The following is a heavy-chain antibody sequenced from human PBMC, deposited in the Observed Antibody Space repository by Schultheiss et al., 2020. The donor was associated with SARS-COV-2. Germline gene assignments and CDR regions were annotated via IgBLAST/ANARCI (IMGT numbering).Heavy chain of an antibody. CDR1: GGSFSGYY. V-gene: IGHV4-34*01. CDR3: ARETTYYNDNSGPLGV. D-gene: IGHD3-22*01. J-gene: IGHJ6*02. CDR2: ITHSGSA. Sequence: SETLSLTCAVYGGSFSGYYWSWIRQPPGEGLEWIGEITHSGSANYNPSLKSRVTISVDTSKNQFSLKLSSVTAADTAVYFCARETTYYNDNSGPLGVWGQGTAVTVSS.